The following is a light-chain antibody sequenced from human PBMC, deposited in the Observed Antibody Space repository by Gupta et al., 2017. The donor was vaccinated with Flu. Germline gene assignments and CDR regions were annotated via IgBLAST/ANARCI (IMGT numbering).Light chain of an antibody. CDR1: QSISSW. V-gene: IGKV1-5*03. Sequence: DIQRTQSPSTLSASVGDRVTITCRASQSISSWLAWYQQKPGKAPKLLIYKASSLESGVPSRFSGSGSGTEFTLTISSLQPDDFATYYCQQYNSYPHTFGQGTKLEIK. CDR2: KAS. J-gene: IGKJ2*01. CDR3: QQYNSYPHT.